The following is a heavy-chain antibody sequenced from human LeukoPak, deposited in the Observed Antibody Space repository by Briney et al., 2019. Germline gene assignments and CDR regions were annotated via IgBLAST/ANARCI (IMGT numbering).Heavy chain of an antibody. CDR1: AFTFSSYS. V-gene: IGHV3-21*01. CDR2: ISSSSSYI. CDR3: ARDGRRWLQQKGNFDY. D-gene: IGHD5-24*01. Sequence: GGSLRLSCAASAFTFSSYSMNWVRQAPGKGLEWVSSISSSSSYIYYADSVKGRFTISRDNAKNSLYLQMNSLRAEDTAVYYCARDGRRWLQQKGNFDYWGQGTLVTVSS. J-gene: IGHJ4*02.